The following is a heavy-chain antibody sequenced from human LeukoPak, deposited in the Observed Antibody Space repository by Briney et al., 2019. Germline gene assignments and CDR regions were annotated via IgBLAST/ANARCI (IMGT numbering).Heavy chain of an antibody. Sequence: PSETLSLTCAVSGGSISSSNWWSWVRQPPGKGLEWIGEIYHSGSTNYNPSLKSRVTISVDKSKNQFSLKLTSVTAADTAVYYCARGPVVVVAATHYFDSWGQGTLVTVSS. D-gene: IGHD2-15*01. CDR3: ARGPVVVVAATHYFDS. CDR2: IYHSGST. V-gene: IGHV4-4*02. CDR1: GGSISSSNW. J-gene: IGHJ4*02.